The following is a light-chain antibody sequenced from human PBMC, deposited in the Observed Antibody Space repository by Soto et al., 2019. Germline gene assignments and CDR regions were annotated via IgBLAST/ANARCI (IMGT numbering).Light chain of an antibody. CDR1: SSGVGGYNY. J-gene: IGLJ1*01. CDR2: EVS. V-gene: IGLV2-8*01. CDR3: SSYAAGSNFV. Sequence: QSALTQPPSASGSPGQSVTISCTGTSSGVGGYNYVSWYQQHPGKAPKLMIYEVSKRPSGVPDRFSGSKSDNTASLTVSGLQAEDEADYYCSSYAAGSNFVFGTGTKLTVL.